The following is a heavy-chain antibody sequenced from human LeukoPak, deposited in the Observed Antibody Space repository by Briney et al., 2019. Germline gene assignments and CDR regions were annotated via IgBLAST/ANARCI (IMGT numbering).Heavy chain of an antibody. CDR3: VREMSAAGYFDC. CDR2: ISGNGGST. D-gene: IGHD6-13*01. Sequence: PGGSLRLSCAASGFTFSNYAMNWVRQAPGKGLEWVSGISGNGGSTYYADSVKGRFTISRDNSKNTLYLQMYSLRAEDTAIYYCVREMSAAGYFDCWGQGTLVTVSS. CDR1: GFTFSNYA. V-gene: IGHV3-23*01. J-gene: IGHJ4*02.